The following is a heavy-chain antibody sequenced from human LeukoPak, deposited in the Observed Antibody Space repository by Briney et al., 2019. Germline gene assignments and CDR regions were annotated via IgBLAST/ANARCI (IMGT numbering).Heavy chain of an antibody. CDR1: GFTFSSYA. CDR2: ISYDGSNK. D-gene: IGHD3-22*01. V-gene: IGHV3-30-3*01. Sequence: GGSLRLSCAASGFTFSSYAMHWVRQAPGKGLEWVAVISYDGSNKYYADSVKGRFTISRDNSKNTLYLQMNSLRAEDTAVYYCARAEDYDSSGYYAYWGQGTLVTVSS. CDR3: ARAEDYDSSGYYAY. J-gene: IGHJ4*02.